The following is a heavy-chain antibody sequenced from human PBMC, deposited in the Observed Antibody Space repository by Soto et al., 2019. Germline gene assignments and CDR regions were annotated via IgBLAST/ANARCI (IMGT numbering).Heavy chain of an antibody. D-gene: IGHD6-19*01. CDR2: IIPVSGPA. CDR1: GDTFSSYA. Sequence: QVQLVQSGAEMKKPGSSVKVACQASGDTFSSYAISWVRQSPGQGLEWMGGIIPVSGPANYAQKFQGRVSITADDSANTVYMALSSLRFEDTAVYYCARDSPYSSPSHAFDIWGPGTLVTVSS. V-gene: IGHV1-69*01. CDR3: ARDSPYSSPSHAFDI. J-gene: IGHJ3*02.